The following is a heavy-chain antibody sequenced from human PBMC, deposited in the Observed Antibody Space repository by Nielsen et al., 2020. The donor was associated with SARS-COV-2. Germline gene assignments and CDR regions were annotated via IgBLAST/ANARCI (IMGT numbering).Heavy chain of an antibody. CDR2: ISESGGAT. V-gene: IGHV3-23*01. D-gene: IGHD3-10*01. Sequence: GESLKISCVASGFTFSRYTMHWVRQAPGKGLEWVSAISESGGATYYTDSVKGRFTISRDNSRNTLYLEMNSLRADDTAVYYCAKHEGEDWGQGTLVTVSS. CDR3: AKHEGED. J-gene: IGHJ4*02. CDR1: GFTFSRYT.